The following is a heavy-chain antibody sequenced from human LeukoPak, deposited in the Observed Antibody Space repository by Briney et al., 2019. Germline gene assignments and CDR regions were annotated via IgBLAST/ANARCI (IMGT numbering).Heavy chain of an antibody. V-gene: IGHV3-9*01. CDR3: AKESYCSGGSCYSSVIGDWYYYGMDV. CDR2: ISWKRGRK. CDR1: GFTFYDYA. D-gene: IGHD2-15*01. J-gene: IGHJ6*02. Sequence: PGGSLRLSCAASGFTFYDYAMHGGRDAPGKGVGGGSGISWKRGRKEYADSVKGRLTISREKAKSSLYLKRKSLRAEDTALYYCAKESYCSGGSCYSSVIGDWYYYGMDVWGQGTTVTVSS.